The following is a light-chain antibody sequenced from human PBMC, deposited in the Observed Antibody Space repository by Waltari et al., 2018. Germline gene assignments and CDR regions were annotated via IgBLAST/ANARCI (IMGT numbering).Light chain of an antibody. CDR1: NMRHKY. Sequence: SYKLTQTPSLAVSPGQTASITCSGENMRHKYVCWYQQKTGQSPELVIYQDDKRPSGIPERFSGSNSGDTATLTISGTQPMDEADYYGQGWDDTTAWVFGGGTKLTVL. J-gene: IGLJ3*02. V-gene: IGLV3-1*01. CDR3: QGWDDTTAWV. CDR2: QDD.